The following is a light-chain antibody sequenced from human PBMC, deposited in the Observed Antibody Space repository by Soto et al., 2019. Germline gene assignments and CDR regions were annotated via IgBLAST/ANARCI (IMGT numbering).Light chain of an antibody. CDR3: QSYDISLSGVV. Sequence: QSVLTQPPSVSGAPGQRVTISCTGSSSNIGAGYDVHWYQQLPGTAPKLLIYGNSNRPSGVPDRFSGSKSGTSASLAITGLQAEDEADYYCQSYDISLSGVVFGGGTQLTVL. J-gene: IGLJ2*01. CDR1: SSNIGAGYD. CDR2: GNS. V-gene: IGLV1-40*01.